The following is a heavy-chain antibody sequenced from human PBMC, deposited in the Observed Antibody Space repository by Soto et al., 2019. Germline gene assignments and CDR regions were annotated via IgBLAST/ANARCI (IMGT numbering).Heavy chain of an antibody. CDR3: ARDLIAARQGWFDP. V-gene: IGHV1-18*01. CDR1: GYTFSSFG. D-gene: IGHD6-6*01. Sequence: QVQLVQSGAEVKKPGASVKVSCKASGYTFSSFGISWVRQAPGQGLEWMGWISAYNGNTKFAQNLQGRVTRTTDTSTSTAYMELRSLRSDDTAVYYCARDLIAARQGWFDPWCQGTLVTVSS. J-gene: IGHJ5*02. CDR2: ISAYNGNT.